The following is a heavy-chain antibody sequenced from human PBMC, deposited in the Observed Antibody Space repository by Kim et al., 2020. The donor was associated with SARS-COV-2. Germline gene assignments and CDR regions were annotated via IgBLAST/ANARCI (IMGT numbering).Heavy chain of an antibody. CDR3: ATCHDSSGWNYFDY. CDR2: FDPEDGET. CDR1: GYTLTELS. D-gene: IGHD3-22*01. Sequence: ASVKVSCKVSGYTLTELSMHWVRQAPGKGLEWMGGFDPEDGETIYAQKFQGRVTMTEDTSTDTAYMELSSLRSEDTAVYYCATCHDSSGWNYFDYWGQGTLVTVSS. J-gene: IGHJ4*02. V-gene: IGHV1-24*01.